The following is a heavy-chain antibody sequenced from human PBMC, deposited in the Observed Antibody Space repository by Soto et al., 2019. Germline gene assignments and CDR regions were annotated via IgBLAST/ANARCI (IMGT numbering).Heavy chain of an antibody. D-gene: IGHD2-2*01. CDR3: AKDPPYKYQLPSYYFDY. J-gene: IGHJ4*02. Sequence: EVQLLESGGGLVHPGGSLRLSCAASGFTFSSYAMSWVRQAPGKGLEWVSAISGSGGSTYYADSVKGRFTISRDNSNNTLYLQMNSLRAEDTAVYYCAKDPPYKYQLPSYYFDYWGQGTLVTVSS. V-gene: IGHV3-23*01. CDR1: GFTFSSYA. CDR2: ISGSGGST.